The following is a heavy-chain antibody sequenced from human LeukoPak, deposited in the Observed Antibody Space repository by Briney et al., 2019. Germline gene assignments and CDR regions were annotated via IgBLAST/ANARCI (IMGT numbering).Heavy chain of an antibody. J-gene: IGHJ4*02. V-gene: IGHV3-74*01. CDR1: GFMFSRYW. CDR3: VRDSSSWYYDY. CDR2: IKSDGSST. D-gene: IGHD6-13*01. Sequence: GGSLRLSCAASGFMFSRYWMHWVRQAPGKGLVWVSHIKSDGSSTTYADSVKGLFTISRDNAKSTLYLQMTSLRVEDTAVYYCVRDSSSWYYDYWGQGTLVTVSS.